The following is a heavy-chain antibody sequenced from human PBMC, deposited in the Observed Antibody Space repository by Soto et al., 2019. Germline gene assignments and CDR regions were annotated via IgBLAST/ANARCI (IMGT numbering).Heavy chain of an antibody. V-gene: IGHV3-23*01. D-gene: IGHD3-22*01. CDR2: ISGSGGST. Sequence: GGSLRLSCADSGFDFSSHSMSWVREALGKGLECVSAISGSGGSTYYADSVKGRFTISRDNAKNRLYLQMNSLRAEDTAVYYCATASYYDSSGYYFLDYWGQGALVTVCS. CDR3: ATASYYDSSGYYFLDY. CDR1: GFDFSSHS. J-gene: IGHJ4*02.